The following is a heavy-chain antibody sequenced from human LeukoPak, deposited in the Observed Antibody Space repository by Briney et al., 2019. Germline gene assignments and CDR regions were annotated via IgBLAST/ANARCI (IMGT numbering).Heavy chain of an antibody. Sequence: GGSLRLSCSASGFIFSTYNMNWVRQAPGKGLEWVSYISSSGSTIYYADSVKGRFTISRDNAQNSLYLQMNTLRAEDTAVYYCARGIAADDVYSYYFYMDVWGKGTTVTVSS. CDR3: ARGIAADDVYSYYFYMDV. V-gene: IGHV3-48*04. CDR2: ISSSGSTI. D-gene: IGHD6-13*01. J-gene: IGHJ6*03. CDR1: GFIFSTYN.